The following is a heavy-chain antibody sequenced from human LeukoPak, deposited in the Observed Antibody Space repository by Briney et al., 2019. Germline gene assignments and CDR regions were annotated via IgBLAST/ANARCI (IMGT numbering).Heavy chain of an antibody. V-gene: IGHV1-2*02. CDR3: ARGRIVVVTASQGYYYGMDV. CDR2: INPNSGGT. J-gene: IGHJ6*02. Sequence: ASVKVSCKASGYTFTGYYMHWARQAPGQGLEWMGWINPNSGGTNYAQKFQGRVTMTRDTSISTAYMELSRLRSDDTAVYYCARGRIVVVTASQGYYYGMDVWGQGTTVTVSS. CDR1: GYTFTGYY. D-gene: IGHD2-21*02.